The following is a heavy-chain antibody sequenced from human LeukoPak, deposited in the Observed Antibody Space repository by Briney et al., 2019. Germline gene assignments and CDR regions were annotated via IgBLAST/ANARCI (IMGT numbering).Heavy chain of an antibody. J-gene: IGHJ6*02. CDR1: GYTFTGYY. Sequence: ASVKVSCKASGYTFTGYYMHWVRQAPGQGLEWMGRINPNSGGTNYAQKFQGRVTMTRDTSISTAYMELSRLRSDDTAVYYCARDVGSWIGYYYYGMDVWGQGTTVTVSS. CDR2: INPNSGGT. V-gene: IGHV1-2*06. CDR3: ARDVGSWIGYYYYGMDV. D-gene: IGHD6-13*01.